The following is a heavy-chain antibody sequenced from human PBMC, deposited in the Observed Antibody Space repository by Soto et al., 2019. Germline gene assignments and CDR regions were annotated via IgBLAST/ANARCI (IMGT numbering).Heavy chain of an antibody. J-gene: IGHJ6*02. CDR2: ISGSATST. Sequence: EVKLLESGGGLVQPGGSLRLSCAASGFTFSGYAMSWVRQAPGKGLEWVSTISGSATSTYYADSVKGRFTISRDNSRGTLSLQMNSLRADDTAIYYCARDAIFNGDYGSYYYYGMDVWGQGTTVTVSS. CDR1: GFTFSGYA. V-gene: IGHV3-23*01. CDR3: ARDAIFNGDYGSYYYYGMDV. D-gene: IGHD4-17*01.